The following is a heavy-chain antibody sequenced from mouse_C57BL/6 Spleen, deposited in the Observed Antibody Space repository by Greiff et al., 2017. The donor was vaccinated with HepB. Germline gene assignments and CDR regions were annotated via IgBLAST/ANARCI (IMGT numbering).Heavy chain of an antibody. V-gene: IGHV1-80*01. Sequence: QVQLQQSGAELVKPGASVKLSCKASGYTFSSYWMNWVKQRPGKGLEWIGQINPGDGDINYNGTFKGKATLTADKTSSTPYMQLSSLTSEDSAVYFSARWNYSNTAWFAYWGQGTLVTVSA. CDR2: INPGDGDI. CDR3: ARWNYSNTAWFAY. CDR1: GYTFSSYW. D-gene: IGHD2-5*01. J-gene: IGHJ3*01.